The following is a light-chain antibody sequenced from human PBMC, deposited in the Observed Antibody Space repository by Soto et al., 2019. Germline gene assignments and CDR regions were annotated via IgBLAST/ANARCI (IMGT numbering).Light chain of an antibody. CDR2: EVS. CDR1: SSDIGTYNY. CDR3: SSYTSSGTHWV. V-gene: IGLV2-14*01. Sequence: QSVLTQPASVSGSPGQSITISCTGSSSDIGTYNYLSWYQQHPGKAPKLMIYEVSARPSGISNRFSGSKSGNTASLTISGLQAEDEADYYCSSYTSSGTHWVFGGGTKLTVL. J-gene: IGLJ3*02.